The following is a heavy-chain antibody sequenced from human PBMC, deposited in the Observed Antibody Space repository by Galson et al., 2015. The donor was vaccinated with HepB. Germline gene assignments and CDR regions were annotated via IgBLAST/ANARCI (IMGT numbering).Heavy chain of an antibody. D-gene: IGHD3-22*01. CDR1: GFTFSSYS. CDR2: ISSSSSYI. CDR3: ASNYYDSSGYYSPDAFDI. J-gene: IGHJ3*02. Sequence: SLRLSCAASGFTFSSYSMNWVRQAPGKGLEWVSSISSSSSYIYYADSVKGRFTISRDNAKNSLYLQMNSLRAEDTAVYYCASNYYDSSGYYSPDAFDIWGQGTMVTVSS. V-gene: IGHV3-21*01.